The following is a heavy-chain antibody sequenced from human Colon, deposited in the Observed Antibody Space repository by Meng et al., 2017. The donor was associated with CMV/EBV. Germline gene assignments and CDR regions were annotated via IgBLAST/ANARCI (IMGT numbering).Heavy chain of an antibody. J-gene: IGHJ4*02. CDR2: MRTNI. V-gene: IGHV1-18*01. Sequence: ASVKVSCKTSGYTFTTYGISWVRQAPGQGLEWMGWMRTNINYGQKFQGRVTLTTDTSVSTAYMELRNLTSDDTAVYYCARDVAMRTRVTPAAMYWGQGTRVTVSS. D-gene: IGHD2-2*01. CDR3: ARDVAMRTRVTPAAMY. CDR1: GYTFTTYG.